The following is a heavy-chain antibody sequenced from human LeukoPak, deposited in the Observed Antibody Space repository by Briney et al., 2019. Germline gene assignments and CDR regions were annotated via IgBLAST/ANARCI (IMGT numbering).Heavy chain of an antibody. V-gene: IGHV1-2*02. CDR1: GYTFTAYY. CDR3: ARVSCTGTNCYHGGFDY. J-gene: IGHJ4*02. Sequence: ASVKASCKASGYTFTAYYIHWVRQAPGQGLEWMGWIIPNSGGTSYAQKFQGRVTMTRDTSINTAYMELSSLRSDDTAIYSCARVSCTGTNCYHGGFDYWGQGTLVTVSS. CDR2: IIPNSGGT. D-gene: IGHD2-2*01.